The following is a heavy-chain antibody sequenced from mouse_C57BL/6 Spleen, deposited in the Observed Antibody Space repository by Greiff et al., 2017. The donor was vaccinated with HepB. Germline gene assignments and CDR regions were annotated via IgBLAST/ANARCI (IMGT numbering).Heavy chain of an antibody. J-gene: IGHJ3*01. CDR3: ASTMVTTGFAY. Sequence: QVQLQQPGAELVMPGASVKLSCKASGYTFTSYWMHWVKQRPGLGLEWIGEIDPSDSYTNYNQKFKGKSTLTVDKSSSTAYMQLSSLTSEDSAVYYCASTMVTTGFAYWGQGTLVTVSA. D-gene: IGHD2-2*01. V-gene: IGHV1-69*01. CDR2: IDPSDSYT. CDR1: GYTFTSYW.